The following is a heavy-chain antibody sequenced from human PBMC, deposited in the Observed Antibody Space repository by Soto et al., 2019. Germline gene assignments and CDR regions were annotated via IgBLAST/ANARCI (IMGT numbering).Heavy chain of an antibody. D-gene: IGHD1-26*01. Sequence: QVVRLQSEAEVKEPGSSVRVSCEVSGSTFNNFAFSWVRQAPGHGPEWMGGMVVISNTADYSQRFQDRVTITADTSTKTRHMELGSLTFEATAVYYCARAIKRWEVHYYFNYWGQGTLGTVSS. V-gene: IGHV1-69*06. CDR3: ARAIKRWEVHYYFNY. CDR2: MVVISNTA. CDR1: GSTFNNFA. J-gene: IGHJ4*02.